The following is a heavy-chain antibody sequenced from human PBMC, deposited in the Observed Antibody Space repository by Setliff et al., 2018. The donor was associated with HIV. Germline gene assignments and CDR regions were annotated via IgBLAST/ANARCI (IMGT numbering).Heavy chain of an antibody. V-gene: IGHV4-4*02. D-gene: IGHD4-17*01. Sequence: PSETLSLTCAVSGGSINSDNWWSWVRQSPGKGLEWIGKIYHSGSTNYNPSLKSRVTISVDKSKNQFSLNLSSVTAADTAMYYCAREYGDLFYFDYWGQGTLVNVSS. CDR1: GGSINSDNW. CDR2: IYHSGST. J-gene: IGHJ4*02. CDR3: AREYGDLFYFDY.